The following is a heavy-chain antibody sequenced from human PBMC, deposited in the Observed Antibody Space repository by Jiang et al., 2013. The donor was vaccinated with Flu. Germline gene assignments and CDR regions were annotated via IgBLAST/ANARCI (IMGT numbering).Heavy chain of an antibody. J-gene: IGHJ3*02. Sequence: LRLSCAASGFTFSDYYMDWVRQAPGKGLEWVGRARNRANSYTTEYAASVKDRFTISRDDSKNSLYLQMNSLKTEDTAMYYCARGYCSSTSCYGGAFDMWGQGTMVTVSS. V-gene: IGHV3-72*01. CDR1: GFTFSDYY. CDR3: ARGYCSSTSCYGGAFDM. CDR2: ARNRANSYTT. D-gene: IGHD2-2*01.